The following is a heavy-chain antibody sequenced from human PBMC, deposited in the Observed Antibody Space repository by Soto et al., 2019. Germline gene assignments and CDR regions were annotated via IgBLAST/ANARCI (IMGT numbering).Heavy chain of an antibody. V-gene: IGHV1-69*02. CDR1: GGTFSSYT. CDR2: IIPILGIA. Sequence: VASVKVSCKASGGTFSSYTISWVRQAPGQGLEWMGRIIPILGIANYAQKFQGRVTITADKSTSTAYMELSSLRSEDTAVYYCARGRYFDWPLKSDAFDIWGKGTMVTVSS. D-gene: IGHD3-9*01. CDR3: ARGRYFDWPLKSDAFDI. J-gene: IGHJ3*02.